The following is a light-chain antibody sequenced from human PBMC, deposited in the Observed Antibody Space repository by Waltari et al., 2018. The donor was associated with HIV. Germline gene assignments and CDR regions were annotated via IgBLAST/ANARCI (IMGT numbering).Light chain of an antibody. Sequence: QAGLTQPPSVSKGLGQTATLTCTGNTNNVGNQGAAWLQQHQGHPPKLLSYRNDNRPSGISERFSSSRSGNTASLTITGLQPEDEADYYCSAWDDSVKAWVFGGGTKLTVL. CDR2: RND. CDR3: SAWDDSVKAWV. J-gene: IGLJ3*02. V-gene: IGLV10-54*04. CDR1: TNNVGNQG.